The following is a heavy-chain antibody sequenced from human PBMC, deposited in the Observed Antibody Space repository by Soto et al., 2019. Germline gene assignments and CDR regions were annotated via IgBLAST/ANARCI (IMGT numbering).Heavy chain of an antibody. CDR1: GFAFSTYS. J-gene: IGHJ6*02. D-gene: IGHD3-3*01. CDR2: ISSSRSYI. Sequence: EVQLVESGGGLVKPGGSLRLSCAASGFAFSTYSMNWVRQAPGKGLEWVSSISSSRSYIYYADSVKGRFTISRDNAKNSLYLQMNSLRVEDTAVYYCARAFITIFGVVDYGMDVWGQGTTVTVSS. CDR3: ARAFITIFGVVDYGMDV. V-gene: IGHV3-21*01.